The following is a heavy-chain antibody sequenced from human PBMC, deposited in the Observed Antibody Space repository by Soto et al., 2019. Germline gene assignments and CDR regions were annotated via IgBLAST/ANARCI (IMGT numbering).Heavy chain of an antibody. Sequence: PGGSLRLSCAASGFTFSNAWMNWVRQAPGKGLEWVGRIKSKTDGGTTDYAAPVKGRFTISRDDSKNTLYLQMNSLKTEDTAVSYCTTDALGVLVPAAMKANWFDPRGQGTLVTVAS. CDR3: TTDALGVLVPAAMKANWFDP. CDR1: GFTFSNAW. CDR2: IKSKTDGGTT. V-gene: IGHV3-15*07. J-gene: IGHJ5*02. D-gene: IGHD2-2*01.